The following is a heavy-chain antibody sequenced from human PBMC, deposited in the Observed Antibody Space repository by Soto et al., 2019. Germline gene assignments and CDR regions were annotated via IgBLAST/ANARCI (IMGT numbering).Heavy chain of an antibody. Sequence: EVQLLESGGGLVQPGGSLRLSCAASGFTFSSYAMSWVRQAPGKGLEWVSAISGSGGSTYYADSVKGRFTISRDNSKNTLYLQMNSLRAEDTAVYYCAKDRGQLRGTKDYGMDVWGQGTTVTVSS. D-gene: IGHD4-17*01. CDR1: GFTFSSYA. CDR2: ISGSGGST. J-gene: IGHJ6*02. CDR3: AKDRGQLRGTKDYGMDV. V-gene: IGHV3-23*01.